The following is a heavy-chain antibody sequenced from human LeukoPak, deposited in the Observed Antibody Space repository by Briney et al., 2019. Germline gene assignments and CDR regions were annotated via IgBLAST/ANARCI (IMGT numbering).Heavy chain of an antibody. CDR2: IFYMGNT. V-gene: IGHV4-59*08. CDR3: ARRSIGFDY. CDR1: GGSISTYY. Sequence: SETLSLTCTVSGGSISTYYWSWIRQPPGKGLEWIGYIFYMGNTNYNPSLKSRVTISVDTSKNQFSLKLSSVTAADTAVYYCARRSIGFDYWGQGTLVTVSS. J-gene: IGHJ4*02.